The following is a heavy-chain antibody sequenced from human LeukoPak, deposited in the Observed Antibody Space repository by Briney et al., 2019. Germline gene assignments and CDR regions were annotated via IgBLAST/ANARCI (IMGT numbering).Heavy chain of an antibody. CDR1: GGSISSYY. D-gene: IGHD6-19*01. V-gene: IGHV4-34*01. J-gene: IGHJ4*02. CDR3: ATNGLVHYFDY. CDR2: INHSGST. Sequence: SETLSLTCTVSGGSISSYYWSWIRQPPGKGLEWIGEINHSGSTNYNPSLKSRVTISVDTSKNQFSLKLSSVTAADTAVYYCATNGLVHYFDYWGQGTLVTVSS.